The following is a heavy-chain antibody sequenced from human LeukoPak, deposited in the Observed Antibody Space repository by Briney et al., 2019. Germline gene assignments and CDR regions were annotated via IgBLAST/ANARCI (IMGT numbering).Heavy chain of an antibody. CDR1: GFTVSSNY. CDR2: IYSGGGT. J-gene: IGHJ6*03. CDR3: AKGSKLVVITRDHYVAV. V-gene: IGHV3-66*01. Sequence: GGSLRLSCAASGFTVSSNYMSWVRQAPGKGLEWVSVIYSGGGTYYADSVKGRFTISRDNSKNTLYLQMNSLRAGDTAVYYCAKGSKLVVITRDHYVAVWGKGTTVTISS. D-gene: IGHD3-22*01.